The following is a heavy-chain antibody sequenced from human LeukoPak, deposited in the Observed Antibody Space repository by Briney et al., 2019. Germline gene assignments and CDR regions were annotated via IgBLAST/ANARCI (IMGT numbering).Heavy chain of an antibody. CDR3: AATAALEYSIIQIDY. J-gene: IGHJ4*02. CDR2: IIPIFGTA. Sequence: SVKVSCKASGGTFSSYAISWVRQAPGQGLEWMGRIIPIFGTANYAQKFQGRVTITADKSTSTAYMELSSLRSEDTAVYYCAATAALEYSIIQIDYWGQGTLVTVSS. V-gene: IGHV1-69*06. D-gene: IGHD6-6*01. CDR1: GGTFSSYA.